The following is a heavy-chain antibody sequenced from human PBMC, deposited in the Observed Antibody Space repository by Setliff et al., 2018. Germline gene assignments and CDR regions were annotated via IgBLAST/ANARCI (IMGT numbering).Heavy chain of an antibody. CDR3: VRGLSDRVNWFAFDY. Sequence: GGSLRLSCAASGFTFSTYRMHWVRQAPGKGLEWVAVIWDDGVKKYHADSVKGRFTISRDNAKNSVDLQMSSLRPEDTAIYFCVRGLSDRVNWFAFDYGGQGTLVTVSS. J-gene: IGHJ4*02. CDR2: IWDDGVKK. V-gene: IGHV3-33*08. D-gene: IGHD1-1*01. CDR1: GFTFSTYR.